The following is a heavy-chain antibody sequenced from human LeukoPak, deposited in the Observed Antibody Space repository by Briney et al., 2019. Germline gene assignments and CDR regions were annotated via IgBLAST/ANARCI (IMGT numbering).Heavy chain of an antibody. Sequence: PSETLSLTCTVSGGSISGSYWSWIRQPPGKGLEWIGHIYYLGTTKYNPSLKSRLTISVDTSKNQLSLKLSSLTAADTAPYYCARVSSRYFDWSMKPTGYYFDYWGQGTLVTVSS. CDR1: GGSISGSY. V-gene: IGHV4-59*12. J-gene: IGHJ4*02. CDR3: ARVSSRYFDWSMKPTGYYFDY. CDR2: IYYLGTT. D-gene: IGHD3-9*01.